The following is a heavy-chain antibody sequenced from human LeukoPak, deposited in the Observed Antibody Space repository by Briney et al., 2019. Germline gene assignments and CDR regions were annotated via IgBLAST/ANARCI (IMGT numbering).Heavy chain of an antibody. Sequence: SETLSLTCTVSGGSISSGDYYWSWIRQPPGKGLEWIGYIYYSGSTYYNPSLKSRVTISVDASKNQFSLKLSSVTAAATAVYYCARDGFGRDGMDVWGQGTTVTVSS. J-gene: IGHJ6*02. D-gene: IGHD1-26*01. V-gene: IGHV4-30-4*01. CDR3: ARDGFGRDGMDV. CDR1: GGSISSGDYY. CDR2: IYYSGST.